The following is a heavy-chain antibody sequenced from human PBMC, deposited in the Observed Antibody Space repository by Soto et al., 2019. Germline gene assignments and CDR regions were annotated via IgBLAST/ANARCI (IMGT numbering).Heavy chain of an antibody. CDR2: ISDYNGYT. J-gene: IGHJ4*02. Sequence: QVQLVQSGAEVKKPGASVKVSCKASGYTFTSYGISWVRQAPGQGLEWMGWISDYNGYTNYAQKHQCRATITVDTSTSTAYMELRSLRSDDMAVYDCLIGLSEEYSGYELCLVYWGQGTLVTV. V-gene: IGHV1-18*03. D-gene: IGHD5-12*01. CDR1: GYTFTSYG. CDR3: LIGLSEEYSGYELCLVY.